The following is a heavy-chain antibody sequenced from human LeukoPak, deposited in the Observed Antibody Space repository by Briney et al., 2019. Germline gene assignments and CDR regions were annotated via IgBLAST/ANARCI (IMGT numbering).Heavy chain of an antibody. CDR2: ISRSGSTI. J-gene: IGHJ6*02. V-gene: IGHV3-48*03. D-gene: IGHD2-21*02. CDR3: ARDDCPGPYCGMDV. Sequence: GGSLGLSCAASGFTLSTYEMNWVRQAPGKGLEWVSYISRSGSTIYYADSVKGRFTISRDNAKNSLYLQMNSLRAEDTAVYYCARDDCPGPYCGMDVWGQGTTVTVS. CDR1: GFTLSTYE.